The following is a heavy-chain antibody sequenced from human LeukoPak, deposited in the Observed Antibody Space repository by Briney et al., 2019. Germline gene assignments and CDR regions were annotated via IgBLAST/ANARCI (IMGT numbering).Heavy chain of an antibody. Sequence: PGGSLRLSCAASGFTFSSYSMNWVRQAPGKGLEWVSSISSSSSYIYHADSVKGRFTISRDNAKNSLYLQMNSLRAEDTAVYYCARALSGYILDYWGQGTLVTVSS. V-gene: IGHV3-21*01. CDR3: ARALSGYILDY. D-gene: IGHD3-22*01. CDR1: GFTFSSYS. CDR2: ISSSSSYI. J-gene: IGHJ4*02.